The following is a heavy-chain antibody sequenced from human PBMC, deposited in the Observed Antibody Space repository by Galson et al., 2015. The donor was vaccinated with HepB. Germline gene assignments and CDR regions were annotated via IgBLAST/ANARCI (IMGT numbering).Heavy chain of an antibody. D-gene: IGHD1-14*01. J-gene: IGHJ3*02. Sequence: SLRLSCAASGFAFSTYIMHWVRQAPGKGLEWVAVISNDGSNKYYADSVKGRFTISRDNSKNTLYLQMNSLRAEDTAVYYCAREGLRKNHRAFDIWGQGTMVTVSS. CDR1: GFAFSTYI. V-gene: IGHV3-30-3*01. CDR2: ISNDGSNK. CDR3: AREGLRKNHRAFDI.